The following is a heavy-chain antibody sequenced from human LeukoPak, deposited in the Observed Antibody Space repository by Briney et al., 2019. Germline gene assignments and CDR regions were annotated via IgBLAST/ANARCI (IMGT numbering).Heavy chain of an antibody. V-gene: IGHV4-39*07. D-gene: IGHD5-24*01. CDR2: INHSGST. CDR3: ARGPFPDRRWLQLTY. Sequence: PSETLSLTCAVSGGSISSSSYFWGWIRQPPGKGLEWIGEINHSGSTNYNPSLKSRVTISVDTSKNQFSLKLSSVTAADTAVYYCARGPFPDRRWLQLTYWGQGTLVTVSS. CDR1: GGSISSSSYF. J-gene: IGHJ4*02.